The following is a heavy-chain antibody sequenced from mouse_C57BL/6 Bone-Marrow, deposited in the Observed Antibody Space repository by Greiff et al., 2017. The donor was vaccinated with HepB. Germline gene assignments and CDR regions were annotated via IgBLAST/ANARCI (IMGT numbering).Heavy chain of an antibody. J-gene: IGHJ2*01. V-gene: IGHV1-63*01. CDR3: ARWDGYSLDY. Sequence: QVQLQQSGAELVRPGTSVKMSCKASGYTFTNYWIGWAKQRPGHGLEWIGDIYPGGGYTNYNEKFKGKATLTADKSSSTAYMQFSSLTSEDSAIYYCARWDGYSLDYWGQGTTLTVSS. D-gene: IGHD2-3*01. CDR2: IYPGGGYT. CDR1: GYTFTNYW.